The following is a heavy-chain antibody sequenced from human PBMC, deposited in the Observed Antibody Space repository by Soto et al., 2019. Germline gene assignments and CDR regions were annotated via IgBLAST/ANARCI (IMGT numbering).Heavy chain of an antibody. CDR2: ISPYTGNT. D-gene: IGHD6-13*01. CDR1: GYTFTTYG. Sequence: ASVKVSCKSSGYTFTTYGVSWVRQAPGQGLEWMGCISPYTGNTNAQSLQGRVSMTTDTSTSTAYMELGSLRSDDTAIYYCARATGSSWLHDPDYWGQGTLVTVSS. V-gene: IGHV1-18*01. CDR3: ARATGSSWLHDPDY. J-gene: IGHJ4*02.